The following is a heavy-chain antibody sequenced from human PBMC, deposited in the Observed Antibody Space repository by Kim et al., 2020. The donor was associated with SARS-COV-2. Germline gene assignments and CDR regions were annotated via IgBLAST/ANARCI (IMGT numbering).Heavy chain of an antibody. CDR1: GFTFSSYW. V-gene: IGHV3-74*01. Sequence: GGSLRLSCAASGFTFSSYWMHWVRQAPGKGLVWVSRINSDGSSTSYADSVKGRFTISRDNAKNTLYLQMNSLRAEDTAVYYCARVNFGYYDGMDVWGQGTTVTVSS. CDR2: INSDGSST. CDR3: ARVNFGYYDGMDV. J-gene: IGHJ6*02. D-gene: IGHD3-3*01.